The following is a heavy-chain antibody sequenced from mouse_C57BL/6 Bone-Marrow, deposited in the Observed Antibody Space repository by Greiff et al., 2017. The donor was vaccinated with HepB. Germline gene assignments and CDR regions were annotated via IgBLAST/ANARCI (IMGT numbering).Heavy chain of an antibody. CDR3: ARVDSSGSFAY. CDR1: GYSITSGYY. CDR2: ISYDGSN. D-gene: IGHD3-2*02. Sequence: VQLQQSGPGLVKPSQSLSLTCSVTGYSITSGYYWNWIRQFPGNKLEWMCYISYDGSNNYNPSLKNRISITRDTSKNQFFLKLNSVTTEDTATYYCARVDSSGSFAYWGQGTLVTVSA. V-gene: IGHV3-6*01. J-gene: IGHJ3*01.